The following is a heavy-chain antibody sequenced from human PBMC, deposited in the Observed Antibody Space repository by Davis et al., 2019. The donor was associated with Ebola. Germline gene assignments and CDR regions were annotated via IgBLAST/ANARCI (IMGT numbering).Heavy chain of an antibody. D-gene: IGHD3-10*01. CDR1: GYTFTSYA. V-gene: IGHV7-4-1*02. CDR2: INTNTGNP. J-gene: IGHJ6*04. Sequence: ASVKVSCKASGYTFTSYAMNWVRQAPGQGLEWMGWINTNTGNPTYAQGFTGRFVFSLDTSVSTAYLQISSLKAADTAVYYCARDKGILLWFGELQGSNYYYYYGMDVWGKGTTVTVSS. CDR3: ARDKGILLWFGELQGSNYYYYYGMDV.